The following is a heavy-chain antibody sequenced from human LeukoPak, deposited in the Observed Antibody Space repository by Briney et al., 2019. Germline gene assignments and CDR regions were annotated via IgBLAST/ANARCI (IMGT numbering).Heavy chain of an antibody. Sequence: PGGSLRLSCAASGFTFSSYGMHWVRQAPGKGPEWVAFIRYDGSNKYYADSVKGRFTISRDNSKNTLYLQMNSLRAEDTAVYYCASQDIVVVPAAMDYWGQGTLVTVSS. V-gene: IGHV3-30*02. CDR1: GFTFSSYG. J-gene: IGHJ4*02. CDR3: ASQDIVVVPAAMDY. D-gene: IGHD2-2*01. CDR2: IRYDGSNK.